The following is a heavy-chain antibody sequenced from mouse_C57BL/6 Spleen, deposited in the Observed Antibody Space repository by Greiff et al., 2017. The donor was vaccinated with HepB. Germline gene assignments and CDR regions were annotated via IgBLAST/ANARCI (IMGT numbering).Heavy chain of an antibody. V-gene: IGHV1-9*01. CDR1: GYTFTGYW. D-gene: IGHD1-1*01. CDR3: ANRGVITTVVAPAMDY. CDR2: ILPGSGST. J-gene: IGHJ4*01. Sequence: VKLQQSGAELMKPGASVKLSCKATGYTFTGYWIEWVKQRPGHGLEWIGEILPGSGSTNYNEKFKGKATFTADTSSNTAYMQLSSLTTEDSAIYYCANRGVITTVVAPAMDYWGQGTSVTVSS.